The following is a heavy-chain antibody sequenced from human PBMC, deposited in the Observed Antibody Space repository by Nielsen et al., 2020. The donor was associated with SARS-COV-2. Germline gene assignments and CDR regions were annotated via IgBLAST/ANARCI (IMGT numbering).Heavy chain of an antibody. CDR3: TTDRGVAIRPLFDS. J-gene: IGHJ4*02. CDR2: IKSKSDGGTT. Sequence: GGSLRLSCTLFGLSVTDAWMGWVRRAPGRGLEWIGRIKSKSDGGTTDYAAPIRDRVFVSRDESTNTVFLQMSSLMAEDTAVYYCTTDRGVAIRPLFDSWGQRTRVTVSS. CDR1: GLSVTDAW. D-gene: IGHD3-3*01. V-gene: IGHV3-15*01.